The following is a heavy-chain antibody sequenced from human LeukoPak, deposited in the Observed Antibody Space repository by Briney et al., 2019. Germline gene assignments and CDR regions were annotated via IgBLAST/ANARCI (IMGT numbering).Heavy chain of an antibody. V-gene: IGHV1-69*05. J-gene: IGHJ3*02. CDR3: TRRAPYYYDSSGHDAFDI. Sequence: SVKLSCKSSGGTFSSYAISWVRHAPGQGLEWMGRIIPIFGTANYAQKFQGRVTITTDESTSTAYMELSSLRSEDTAVYYCTRRAPYYYDSSGHDAFDIWGQGTMVTVPS. D-gene: IGHD3-22*01. CDR1: GGTFSSYA. CDR2: IIPIFGTA.